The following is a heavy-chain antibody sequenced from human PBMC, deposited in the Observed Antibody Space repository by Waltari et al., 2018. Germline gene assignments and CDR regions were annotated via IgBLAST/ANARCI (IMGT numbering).Heavy chain of an antibody. Sequence: QVQLVQSGAEVKKPGSSVKVSCKASGGTFSSYVISWVRQAPGQGLEWMGGIIPIFGTANYAQKFQGRVTITADESTSTAYMELSSLRSEDTAVYYCARDLIAVAGTGDDAFDIWGQGTMVTVSS. V-gene: IGHV1-69*12. CDR3: ARDLIAVAGTGDDAFDI. CDR1: GGTFSSYV. J-gene: IGHJ3*02. D-gene: IGHD6-19*01. CDR2: IIPIFGTA.